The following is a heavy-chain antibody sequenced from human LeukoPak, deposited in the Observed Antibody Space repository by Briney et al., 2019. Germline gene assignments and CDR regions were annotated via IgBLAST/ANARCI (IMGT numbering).Heavy chain of an antibody. CDR3: ARDGLGDY. D-gene: IGHD3-16*01. V-gene: IGHV1-46*01. J-gene: IGHJ4*02. Sequence: ASVKVSCKASGYTLTRYFIHWVRQAPGQGLEWMGIINPNGGSTSYPQKFQGRVTMTRDTSTNTVYMGLRSLGSDDTAVYYCARDGLGDYWGQGTLVTVSS. CDR2: INPNGGST. CDR1: GYTLTRYF.